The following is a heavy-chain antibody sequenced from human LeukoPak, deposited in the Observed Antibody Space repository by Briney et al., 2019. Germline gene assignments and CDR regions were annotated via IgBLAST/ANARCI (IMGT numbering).Heavy chain of an antibody. CDR2: FNHSGST. J-gene: IGHJ4*02. D-gene: IGHD2-2*01. CDR3: ARGRKPRYCSSTSCYSHGAFFDY. V-gene: IGHV4-34*01. CDR1: GGSFSGYY. Sequence: SETLSLTCAVYGGSFSGYYWSWVRQPPGKGLEWIGEFNHSGSTNYNPSLKSRVTISVDTSKNQFSLKLSSVTAADTAVYYCARGRKPRYCSSTSCYSHGAFFDYWGQGTLVTVSS.